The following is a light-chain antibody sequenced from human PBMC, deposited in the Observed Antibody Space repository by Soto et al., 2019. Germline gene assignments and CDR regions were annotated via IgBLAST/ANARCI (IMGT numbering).Light chain of an antibody. CDR1: QSIRSPS. CDR2: GAS. Sequence: EIVLTQSPATLSLSPGERATLSCRASQSIRSPSLAWYQQKPGQAPRLFIHGASSRATGIPDRFSGSGSGTDFTLTISRLEPEDFAVYYCGSDEWTFGQGTKVE. CDR3: GSDEWT. V-gene: IGKV3-20*01. J-gene: IGKJ1*01.